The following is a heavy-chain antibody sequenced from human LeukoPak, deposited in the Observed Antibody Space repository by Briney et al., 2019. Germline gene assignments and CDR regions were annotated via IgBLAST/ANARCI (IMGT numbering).Heavy chain of an antibody. J-gene: IGHJ5*02. CDR1: RYSFTSYW. Sequence: GESLKISCKGSRYSFTSYWIGWVRHMPGKGLEWMGIIYPGDSDTRYSPSFQGQVTISADKTISTAYLQWSSLKASDTAMYYCAKIKTPGYSSGWYVQSWFDPWGQGTLVTVSS. CDR2: IYPGDSDT. D-gene: IGHD6-19*01. V-gene: IGHV5-51*01. CDR3: AKIKTPGYSSGWYVQSWFDP.